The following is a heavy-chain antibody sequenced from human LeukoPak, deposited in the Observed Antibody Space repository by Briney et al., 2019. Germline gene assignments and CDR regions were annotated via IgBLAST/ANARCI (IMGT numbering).Heavy chain of an antibody. CDR1: GYTFTSYG. D-gene: IGHD5-18*01. Sequence: PRASVKVSCTASGYTFTSYGISWVRQAPGQGLEWMGWISAYNGNTNYAQKLQGRVTMTTDTSTSTAYMELRSLRSDDTAVYYCARVDTAMVAFDYWGQGTLVTVSS. CDR3: ARVDTAMVAFDY. J-gene: IGHJ4*02. CDR2: ISAYNGNT. V-gene: IGHV1-18*01.